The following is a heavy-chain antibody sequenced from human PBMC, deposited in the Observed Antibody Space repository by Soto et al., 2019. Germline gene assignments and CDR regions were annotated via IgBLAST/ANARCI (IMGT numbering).Heavy chain of an antibody. CDR1: GGSISGASDY. CDR3: ARRGGYYGSGSYADNYYGMDV. J-gene: IGHJ6*02. V-gene: IGHV4-39*02. D-gene: IGHD3-10*01. CDR2: VYYTGST. Sequence: QLQLQESGPGLVKASETLSLTCSVSGGSISGASDYWGWIRQPPGKGLEWIGSVYYTGSTNYNPSLKSRVTISVDTSKKHFSLKLSSVTAADTAVYYCARRGGYYGSGSYADNYYGMDVWGQGTTVTVSS.